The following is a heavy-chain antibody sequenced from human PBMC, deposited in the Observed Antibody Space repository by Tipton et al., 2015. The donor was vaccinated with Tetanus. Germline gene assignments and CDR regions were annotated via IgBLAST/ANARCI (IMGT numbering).Heavy chain of an antibody. CDR1: GGSIRSSNW. CDR2: IYYRGET. Sequence: TLSLTCAVSGGSIRSSNWWSWVRQTPGKGLEWLGYIYYRGETNYNPSVSSRLTISLDTSKNQVSLRLTSVTAADTAVYFCARIRYYPDSSAFLSDYWGRGIRVTVSS. D-gene: IGHD3-22*01. CDR3: ARIRYYPDSSAFLSDY. V-gene: IGHV4-4*01. J-gene: IGHJ4*02.